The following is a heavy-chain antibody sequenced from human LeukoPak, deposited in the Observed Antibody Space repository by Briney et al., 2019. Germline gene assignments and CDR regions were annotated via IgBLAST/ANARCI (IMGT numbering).Heavy chain of an antibody. V-gene: IGHV3-23*01. CDR1: GFTFSSYA. Sequence: QPGGSLRLSCAASGFTFSSYAMSWVRQAPGKGLEWVSAISGSGGSTYYADSVRGRFSISTDSSRTTLYLQMNSLRVEDTALYYCARRAYFDYWGQGTLVTVSS. J-gene: IGHJ4*02. CDR3: ARRAYFDY. CDR2: ISGSGGST.